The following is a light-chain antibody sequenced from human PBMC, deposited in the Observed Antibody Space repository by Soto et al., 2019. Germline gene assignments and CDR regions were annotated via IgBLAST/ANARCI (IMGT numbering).Light chain of an antibody. V-gene: IGKV3-20*01. J-gene: IGKJ1*01. Sequence: EIVLTQSPGTLSLSTGERATLSCRASQSVSNNYLAWYQQKPGQAPRLLIYGASNRATGIPDRFSGSGSGTDFTLTISRLEPEDFAVYYCQQYGSSGTFGQGTKADIK. CDR1: QSVSNNY. CDR2: GAS. CDR3: QQYGSSGT.